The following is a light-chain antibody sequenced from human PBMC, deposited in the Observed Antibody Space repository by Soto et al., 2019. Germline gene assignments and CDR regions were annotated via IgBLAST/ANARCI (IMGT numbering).Light chain of an antibody. J-gene: IGLJ2*01. CDR1: NSNIGSKY. CDR3: AAWDNSLVGGPA. CDR2: RNN. Sequence: QSVLTQPPSASGTPGQRVTISCSGSNSNIGSKYVYWYQQLPGTAPKLLLYRNNQRPSGVPDRFSGSKSGTSASLAISGLRSEDEDDYDCAAWDNSLVGGPAFGGGTKLTVL. V-gene: IGLV1-47*01.